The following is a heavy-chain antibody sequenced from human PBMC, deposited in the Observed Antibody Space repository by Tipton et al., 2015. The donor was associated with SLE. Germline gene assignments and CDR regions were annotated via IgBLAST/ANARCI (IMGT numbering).Heavy chain of an antibody. CDR1: GYTFTSYG. CDR2: ISAYNGNT. J-gene: IGHJ6*02. Sequence: QVQLVQSGAEVKKPGASVKGSCKASGYTFTSYGISWVRLAPGKGLEWMGWISAYNGNTNYAQKLQGRVTMTTDTSTSTAYMELRSLRSDDTAVYYCARDRSDSSSWYYYYYGMDVWGQGTTVTVSS. CDR3: ARDRSDSSSWYYYYYGMDV. D-gene: IGHD6-13*01. V-gene: IGHV1-18*01.